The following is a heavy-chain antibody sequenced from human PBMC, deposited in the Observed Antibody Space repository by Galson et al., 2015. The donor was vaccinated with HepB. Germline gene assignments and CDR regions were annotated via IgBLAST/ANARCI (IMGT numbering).Heavy chain of an antibody. J-gene: IGHJ6*02. V-gene: IGHV7-4-1*02. Sequence: SVKVSCKASGYTITSYGVNWVRQAPGQGLEWMGWININTGTPTYAQGFTGRYVFSLDTSARTAYLQISSLKAEDTAVYYCAGSGYCFGGTCYSRYDTGMDVWGQGTTVTVSS. CDR3: AGSGYCFGGTCYSRYDTGMDV. CDR1: GYTITSYG. D-gene: IGHD2-15*01. CDR2: ININTGTP.